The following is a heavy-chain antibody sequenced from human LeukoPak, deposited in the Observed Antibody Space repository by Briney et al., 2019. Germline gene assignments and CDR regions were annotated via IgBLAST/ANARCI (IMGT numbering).Heavy chain of an antibody. Sequence: SETLSLTCTVSGGSISSYYWSWIRQPPGKGLEWIGYIYYSGSTNYNPSLKSRVTISVDTSKNQFSLKLSSVTAADTAVHYCARVYYDSGGASFDIWGQGTMVTVSS. D-gene: IGHD3-16*01. CDR2: IYYSGST. CDR1: GGSISSYY. CDR3: ARVYYDSGGASFDI. V-gene: IGHV4-59*01. J-gene: IGHJ3*02.